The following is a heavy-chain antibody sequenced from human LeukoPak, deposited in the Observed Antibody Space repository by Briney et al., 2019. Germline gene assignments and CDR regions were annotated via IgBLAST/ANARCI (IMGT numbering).Heavy chain of an antibody. V-gene: IGHV1-2*02. CDR3: ARRSGNYYYLDN. D-gene: IGHD1-26*01. J-gene: IGHJ4*02. CDR1: GYTFTGYY. CDR2: INPNSGGT. Sequence: ASVKVSCKASGYTFTGYYIHWVRQAPGQGLEWMGWINPNSGGTNYAQKFQDRVTMTRDTSITSAYLELSRLTSDDTAVYFCARRSGNYYYLDNWGQGTLVTVSS.